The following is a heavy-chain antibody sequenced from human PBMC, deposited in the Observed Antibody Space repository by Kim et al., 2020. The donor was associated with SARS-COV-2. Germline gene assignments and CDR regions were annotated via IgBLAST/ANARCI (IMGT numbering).Heavy chain of an antibody. CDR1: GFTFSSYA. J-gene: IGHJ4*02. CDR2: ISYDGSNK. CDR3: AVPILAAAFDY. Sequence: GGSLRLSCAASGFTFSSYAMHWVRQAPGKGLEWVAVISYDGSNKYYADSVKGRFTISRDNSKNTLYLQMNSLRAEDTAVYYCAVPILAAAFDYWGQGTLVTVSS. D-gene: IGHD2-2*01. V-gene: IGHV3-30-3*01.